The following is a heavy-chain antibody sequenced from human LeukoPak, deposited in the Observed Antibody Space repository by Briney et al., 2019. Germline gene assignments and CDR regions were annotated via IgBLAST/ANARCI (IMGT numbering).Heavy chain of an antibody. D-gene: IGHD3/OR15-3a*01. CDR1: GYTFTIYG. CDR3: ARAKPRFPDFFGC. CDR2: ISAYNGNT. Sequence: GASVKVSCKASGYTFTIYGISWVRQAPGQGLEWMGWISAYNGNTNYAQKLQGRVNMNTDISTSTAYMELRSLRSDDTAVYYCARAKPRFPDFFGCWGQGTLVTVSS. J-gene: IGHJ4*02. V-gene: IGHV1-18*01.